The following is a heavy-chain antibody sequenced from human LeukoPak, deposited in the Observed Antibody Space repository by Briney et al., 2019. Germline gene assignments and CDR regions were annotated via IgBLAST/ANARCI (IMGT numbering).Heavy chain of an antibody. D-gene: IGHD3-10*01. CDR2: IYYRGTT. V-gene: IGHV4-59*01. CDR3: ARVGYGSGSWGWFDP. J-gene: IGHJ5*02. CDR1: GGSISGFF. Sequence: SETLSLSCTVSGGSISGFFWTWVRQSPGKGLEYIGYIYYRGTTDYNPTLKSRVSMSVDTSKNQFFLNLTSVTAADTAIYYCARVGYGSGSWGWFDPWGQGTLVTVSS.